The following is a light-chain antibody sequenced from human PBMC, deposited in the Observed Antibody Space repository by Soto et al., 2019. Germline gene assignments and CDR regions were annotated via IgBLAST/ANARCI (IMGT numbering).Light chain of an antibody. Sequence: EIVLTQSPATLSLSPGERATLSCRASQSVSSYLAWYQQKPGQAPRLLMYEASNRATGIPARFSGGGSGTDFTLTISSLEPEDFAVYYCQQRANWPITFGHGTRLEIK. J-gene: IGKJ5*01. CDR1: QSVSSY. CDR2: EAS. V-gene: IGKV3-11*01. CDR3: QQRANWPIT.